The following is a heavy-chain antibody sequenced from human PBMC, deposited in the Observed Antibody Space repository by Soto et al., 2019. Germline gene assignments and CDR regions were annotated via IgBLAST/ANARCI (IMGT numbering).Heavy chain of an antibody. CDR2: MNPNSGNT. Sequence: ASVKVSCKASGYTFTSYDINWVRQATGQGLEWMGWMNPNSGNTGYAQKFQGRVTMTRNTSISTAYMELSSLRSEDTAVYYCARGGQYCSSTSCRPYYYYMDVWGKGTTVTVSS. CDR1: GYTFTSYD. J-gene: IGHJ6*03. V-gene: IGHV1-8*01. CDR3: ARGGQYCSSTSCRPYYYYMDV. D-gene: IGHD2-2*01.